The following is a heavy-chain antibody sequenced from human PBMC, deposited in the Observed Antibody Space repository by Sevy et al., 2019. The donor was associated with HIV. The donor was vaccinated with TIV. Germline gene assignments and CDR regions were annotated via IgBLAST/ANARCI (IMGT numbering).Heavy chain of an antibody. Sequence: GGSLRLSCAASGFSYSSYGMHWVRQAPGKGLERVAYIQYDGSNKDYADSVKGRFTISRDNSKNTLDLQMNSLRVEDTAVYYCVKEGGGEGGDHRGQGTLVTVSS. CDR1: GFSYSSYG. CDR3: VKEGGGEGGDH. J-gene: IGHJ4*02. D-gene: IGHD2-21*01. V-gene: IGHV3-30*02. CDR2: IQYDGSNK.